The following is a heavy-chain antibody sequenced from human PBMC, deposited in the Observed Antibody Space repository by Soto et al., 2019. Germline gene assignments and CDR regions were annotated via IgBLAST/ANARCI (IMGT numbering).Heavy chain of an antibody. J-gene: IGHJ4*02. CDR3: ARGAGYNPIGY. Sequence: SVKVSCKAPGGTFSSYAISWLRQAPGQGLEWMGGIIPIFGTANYAQKFQGRVTITADESTSTAYMELSSLRSEDTAVYYCARGAGYNPIGYWGQGTLVTVSS. CDR1: GGTFSSYA. V-gene: IGHV1-69*13. CDR2: IIPIFGTA. D-gene: IGHD5-12*01.